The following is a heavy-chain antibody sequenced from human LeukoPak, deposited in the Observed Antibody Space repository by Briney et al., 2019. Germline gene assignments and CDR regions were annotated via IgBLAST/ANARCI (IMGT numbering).Heavy chain of an antibody. Sequence: GGSLRLSCAASGFTFSSYAMSWVRQAPGKGLEWVAAISGSGGSTYYADSVKGRFTISRDNSKNTLYLQMNSLRAEDTAVYYCAKPLYVDTAMVASYWYFDLWGRGTLVTVSS. D-gene: IGHD5-18*01. CDR1: GFTFSSYA. J-gene: IGHJ2*01. CDR3: AKPLYVDTAMVASYWYFDL. V-gene: IGHV3-23*01. CDR2: ISGSGGST.